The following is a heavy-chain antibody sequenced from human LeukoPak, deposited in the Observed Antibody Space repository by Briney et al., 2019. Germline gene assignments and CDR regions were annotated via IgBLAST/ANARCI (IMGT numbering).Heavy chain of an antibody. J-gene: IGHJ4*02. V-gene: IGHV3-21*01. CDR1: GFTFSAYS. Sequence: GGSLRLSCAASGFTFSAYSMTWVRQAPGKGLEWVSSFTSRSRSIYYADSVKGRFTISRDNAKQSLYLQMNSLRVEDTAVYYCAKVYRGYYYDSSGYYSSYYFDYWGQGTLVTVSS. CDR3: AKVYRGYYYDSSGYYSSYYFDY. CDR2: FTSRSRSI. D-gene: IGHD3-22*01.